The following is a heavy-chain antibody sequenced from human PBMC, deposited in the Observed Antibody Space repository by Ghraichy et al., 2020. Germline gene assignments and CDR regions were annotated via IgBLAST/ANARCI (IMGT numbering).Heavy chain of an antibody. CDR1: GFTFSSYA. Sequence: GGSLRLSCAASGFTFSSYAMSWVRQAPGKGLEWVSAISGSGGSTYYADSVKGRFTISRDNSKNTLYLQMNSLRAEDTAVYYCAKGSGSYSSQTEYGMDVWGQGTTVTVS. V-gene: IGHV3-23*01. J-gene: IGHJ6*02. CDR3: AKGSGSYSSQTEYGMDV. CDR2: ISGSGGST. D-gene: IGHD3-10*01.